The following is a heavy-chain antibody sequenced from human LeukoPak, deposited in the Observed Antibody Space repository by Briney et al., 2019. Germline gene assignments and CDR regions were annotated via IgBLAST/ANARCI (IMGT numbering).Heavy chain of an antibody. V-gene: IGHV3-7*01. J-gene: IGHJ4*02. CDR1: GFTFTKYW. CDR3: AREVWGPEY. CDR2: IKQDGSDK. D-gene: IGHD1-14*01. Sequence: GDSLRLSCAASGFTFTKYWMTWVRQAPGKGLEWVGNIKQDGSDKNYMDSVKGRFTISRDNTKNSVYLQMSSLRAEDTAVYYSAREVWGPEYWGQGTPVTVSS.